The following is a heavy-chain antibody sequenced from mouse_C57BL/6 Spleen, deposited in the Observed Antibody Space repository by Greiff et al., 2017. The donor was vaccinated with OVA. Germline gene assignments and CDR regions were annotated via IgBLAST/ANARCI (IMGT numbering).Heavy chain of an antibody. CDR2: IRSKRSNYAT. J-gene: IGHJ4*01. Sequence: EVQLVESGGGLVKPKGSLKLSCAASGFSFNTYAMHWVRQAPGKGLEWVARIRSKRSNYATYYADSVKDRFTISRDDSQSMLYLQMNNLKTEDTAMFYYVRNDDYYSMDYWGQGTSVTVSS. CDR3: VRNDDYYSMDY. D-gene: IGHD2-3*01. V-gene: IGHV10-3*01. CDR1: GFSFNTYA.